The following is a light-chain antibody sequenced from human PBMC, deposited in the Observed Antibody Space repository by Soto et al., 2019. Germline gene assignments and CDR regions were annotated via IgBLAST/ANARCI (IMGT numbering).Light chain of an antibody. J-gene: IGKJ5*01. CDR3: QQYNSLPPA. CDR2: DAS. V-gene: IGKV1-33*01. CDR1: RDIGKY. Sequence: DIQMTQSPSSLSASVGDRVTITCQASRDIGKYLNWFQEKPGKAPKLLIYDASNLQTGVPSRFSGRGSGTDFSCTISSLQPEDFATYYCQQYNSLPPAFGQGTRLEI.